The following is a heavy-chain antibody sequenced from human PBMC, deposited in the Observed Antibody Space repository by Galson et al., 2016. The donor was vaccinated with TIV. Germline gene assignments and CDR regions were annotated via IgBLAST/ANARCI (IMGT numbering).Heavy chain of an antibody. D-gene: IGHD3-10*01. J-gene: IGHJ4*02. V-gene: IGHV5-51*01. CDR2: VYPGDSQT. CDR1: EYFFGAYW. CDR3: ARLQGLGSGSYYGF. Sequence: QSGAEVKKPGESLRISCKASEYFFGAYWIGWVRQMSGKGLEWMGIVYPGDSQTRYSPSFEGQVTLSVDKSISTASLQWSSLRASDTAMYYCARLQGLGSGSYYGFWGQGTLVTVSS.